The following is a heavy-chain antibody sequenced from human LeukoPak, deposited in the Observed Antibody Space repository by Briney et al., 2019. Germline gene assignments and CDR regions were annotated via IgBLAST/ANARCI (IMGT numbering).Heavy chain of an antibody. CDR3: ARRLSGPLDY. V-gene: IGHV4-59*04. CDR1: GASISSYY. D-gene: IGHD3-16*01. Sequence: SETLSLTCTVSGASISSYYWSWIRQPPGKGLEWIGYIHYSGSTYYNPSLKSRVTISVDTSKNQFSLKLSSVTAADTAVYYCARRLSGPLDYWGQGTLVTVSS. J-gene: IGHJ4*02. CDR2: IHYSGST.